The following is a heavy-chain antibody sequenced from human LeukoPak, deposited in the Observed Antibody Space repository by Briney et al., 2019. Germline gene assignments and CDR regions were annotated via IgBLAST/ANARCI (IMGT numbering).Heavy chain of an antibody. D-gene: IGHD6-6*01. J-gene: IGHJ4*02. CDR1: GGSFSGYY. CDR2: INHSGST. CDR3: ARRSYSSSSRLTY. Sequence: SETLSLTCAVYGGSFSGYYWSWIRQPPGKGLECIGEINHSGSTNYNPSLKSRVTISVDTSENQFSLKLSSVTAADTAVYYCARRSYSSSSRLTYWGQGTLVTVSS. V-gene: IGHV4-34*01.